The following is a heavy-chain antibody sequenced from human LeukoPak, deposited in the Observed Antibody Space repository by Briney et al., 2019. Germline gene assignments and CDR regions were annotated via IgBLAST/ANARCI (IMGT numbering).Heavy chain of an antibody. CDR3: AKDMDTAMVWTNWFDP. Sequence: PGGSLRLSCAASGFTFSSYSMNWVRQAPGKGLEWVSSISSSSSYIYYADSVKGRFTISRDNAKNSLYLQMNSLRAEDTAVYYCAKDMDTAMVWTNWFDPWGQGTLVTVSS. V-gene: IGHV3-21*01. CDR1: GFTFSSYS. D-gene: IGHD5-18*01. CDR2: ISSSSSYI. J-gene: IGHJ5*02.